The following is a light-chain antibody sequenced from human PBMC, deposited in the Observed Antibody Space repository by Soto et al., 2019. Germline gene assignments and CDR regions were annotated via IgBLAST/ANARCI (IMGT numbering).Light chain of an antibody. CDR3: SSYTSSSTPYV. V-gene: IGLV2-14*01. J-gene: IGLJ1*01. Sequence: QSVRTKPASVSGSPGQAITISCTGTSSDFGGYNYVSWYQQHPVKAPKLMIYDVTNRPSGVSDRFSGSKSGNTASLTISGLQAEDEADYYCSSYTSSSTPYVFGTGTKVTVL. CDR1: SSDFGGYNY. CDR2: DVT.